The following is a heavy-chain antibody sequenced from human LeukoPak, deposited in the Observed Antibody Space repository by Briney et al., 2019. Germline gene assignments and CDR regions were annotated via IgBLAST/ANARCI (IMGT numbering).Heavy chain of an antibody. D-gene: IGHD1-14*01. CDR3: ARASGRFDY. V-gene: IGHV3-33*01. J-gene: IGHJ4*02. Sequence: GGSLRLSCAASGFTFSSYGMHGVRQAPGKGLEWVAVIWSDGSNKYYADSVKGRFTISRDNSRNTLYLQMNSLRAQDTAVYYCARASGRFDYWGQGTLVTVSS. CDR2: IWSDGSNK. CDR1: GFTFSSYG.